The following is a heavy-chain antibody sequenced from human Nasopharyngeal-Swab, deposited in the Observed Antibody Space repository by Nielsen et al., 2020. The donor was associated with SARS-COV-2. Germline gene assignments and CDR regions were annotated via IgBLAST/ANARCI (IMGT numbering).Heavy chain of an antibody. CDR2: ISWNSGST. V-gene: IGHV3-9*01. D-gene: IGHD2-15*01. J-gene: IGHJ4*02. CDR3: AREDGSGSPFDS. Sequence: VRQAPGKGLEWVSGISWNSGSTGYADSVKGRFTISRDNAKNSLYLQMNSLRAEDTAVYYCAREDGSGSPFDSWGQGTLVTVSS.